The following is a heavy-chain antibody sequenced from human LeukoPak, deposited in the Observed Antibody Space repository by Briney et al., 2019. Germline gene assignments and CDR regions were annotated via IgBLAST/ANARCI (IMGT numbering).Heavy chain of an antibody. CDR3: ARVGLEWLFDHYYFDY. Sequence: PSQTLSLTCTVSGGSISSGDYYWSWIRQPPGKGLEWIGYIYYSGSIYYNPSLKSRFTISVDTSKNQFSLKLSSVTAADTAVYYCARVGLEWLFDHYYFDYWGQGTLVTVSS. J-gene: IGHJ4*02. CDR1: GGSISSGDYY. CDR2: IYYSGSI. V-gene: IGHV4-30-4*08. D-gene: IGHD3-3*01.